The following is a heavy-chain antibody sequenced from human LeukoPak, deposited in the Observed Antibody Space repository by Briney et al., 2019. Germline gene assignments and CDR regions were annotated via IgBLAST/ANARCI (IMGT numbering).Heavy chain of an antibody. CDR2: ISAYNGNT. J-gene: IGHJ6*03. Sequence: ASVTVSCTASGYTFTSYGISWVRQAPGQGLERMGWISAYNGNTNYTQKLQGRVTMTTDTSTSTAYMELRSLRSDDTAVYYCARVFRYCSSTSCSDRGYYMDVWGKGTTVTVSS. D-gene: IGHD2-2*01. CDR3: ARVFRYCSSTSCSDRGYYMDV. CDR1: GYTFTSYG. V-gene: IGHV1-18*01.